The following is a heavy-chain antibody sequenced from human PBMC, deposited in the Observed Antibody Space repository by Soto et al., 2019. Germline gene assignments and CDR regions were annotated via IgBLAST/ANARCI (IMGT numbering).Heavy chain of an antibody. J-gene: IGHJ4*02. D-gene: IGHD3-3*01. Sequence: GGSLRLSCAASGFTFSSYAMDWVRQVPGKGLEWVSAISGTGGSTYYADSVKGRFTISRDNSKNTLYLQMNSLRAEDTAVYYCAKDLGRRYDFWSGYTFDYWGQGTLVTVSS. V-gene: IGHV3-23*01. CDR1: GFTFSSYA. CDR3: AKDLGRRYDFWSGYTFDY. CDR2: ISGTGGST.